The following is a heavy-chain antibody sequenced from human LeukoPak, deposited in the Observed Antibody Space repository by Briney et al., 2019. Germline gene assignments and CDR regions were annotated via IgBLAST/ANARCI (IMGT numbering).Heavy chain of an antibody. CDR1: GGAISSYY. V-gene: IGHV4-59*08. D-gene: IGHD6-19*01. J-gene: IGHJ4*02. CDR3: ARSGSSGWYLDFDY. Sequence: SETLSLTCTVSGGAISSYYWSWIRHPPGKGLEGSGYIYYSGSTNYNPSLKSRVTISVDTSKNQFSLKLSSVTDADTAVYYCARSGSSGWYLDFDYWGQGTLVTVS. CDR2: IYYSGST.